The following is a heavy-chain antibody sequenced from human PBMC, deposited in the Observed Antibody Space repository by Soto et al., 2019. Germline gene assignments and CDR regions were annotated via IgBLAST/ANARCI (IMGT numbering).Heavy chain of an antibody. CDR3: ARAGANWFDP. J-gene: IGHJ5*02. Sequence: SETLSLTCAVSGGSISSGGYSWSWIRQPPGKGLEWIGYIYHSGSTYYNPSLKSRVTISVDRSENQFSLKLSSVTAADTAVYYCARAGANWFDPWGQGTLVTVSS. V-gene: IGHV4-30-2*01. CDR2: IYHSGST. CDR1: GGSISSGGYS. D-gene: IGHD4-17*01.